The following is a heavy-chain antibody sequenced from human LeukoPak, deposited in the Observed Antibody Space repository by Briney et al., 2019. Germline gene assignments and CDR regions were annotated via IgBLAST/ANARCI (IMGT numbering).Heavy chain of an antibody. CDR1: GFTFDDYG. CDR3: ARDYSPDDSSGYYYEGDDAFDI. V-gene: IGHV3-20*04. Sequence: GGSLRLSCAASGFTFDDYGMSWVRQAPGKGLEWVSGINWNGGSTGYADSVKGRFTITRDNAKNSLYLQMNSLRAEDTALYYCARDYSPDDSSGYYYEGDDAFDIWGQGTMVTVSS. CDR2: INWNGGST. D-gene: IGHD3-22*01. J-gene: IGHJ3*02.